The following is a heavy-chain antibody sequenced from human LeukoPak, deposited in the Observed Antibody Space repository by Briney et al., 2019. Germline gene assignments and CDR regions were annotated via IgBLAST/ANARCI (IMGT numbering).Heavy chain of an antibody. CDR2: ISHSGST. J-gene: IGHJ4*02. Sequence: SETLSLTCTVSGYSISSGYYWGWIRQPPGKGLEWIGSISHSGSTYYNPSLKSRVTISVDTSKNQFSLKLNSVTAADTAVYYCAKRWSYYDSSGYPNFDYWGQGTLVTVSS. CDR3: AKRWSYYDSSGYPNFDY. CDR1: GYSISSGYY. D-gene: IGHD3-22*01. V-gene: IGHV4-38-2*02.